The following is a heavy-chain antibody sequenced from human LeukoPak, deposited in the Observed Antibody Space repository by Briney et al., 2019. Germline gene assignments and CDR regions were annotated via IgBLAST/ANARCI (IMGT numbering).Heavy chain of an antibody. D-gene: IGHD7-27*01. V-gene: IGHV4-59*08. CDR3: ARHSSWGYFDY. J-gene: IGHJ4*02. Sequence: PSETLSLTCTVSGGSISSDYWSWIRQPPGKGLEWIGYIYYSGSTNYNPSLKSRVTISVDTSKNQFSLKLSSVTAADPAVYYCARHSSWGYFDYWGKGTLVTVSS. CDR2: IYYSGST. CDR1: GGSISSDY.